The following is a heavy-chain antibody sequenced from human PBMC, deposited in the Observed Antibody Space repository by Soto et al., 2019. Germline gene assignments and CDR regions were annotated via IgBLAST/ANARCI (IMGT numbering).Heavy chain of an antibody. Sequence: GGSLRLSRAASGFTFSSYAMGWGRQGPGKGLEWVAVVSIGGSTHYADSVRGRFTISRDNSKNTLSLQMNSLTAEDTAVYFCAKRRGAGGHFDYWGQGALVTVSS. CDR2: VSIGGST. D-gene: IGHD2-15*01. CDR3: AKRRGAGGHFDY. CDR1: GFTFSSYA. J-gene: IGHJ4*02. V-gene: IGHV3-23*01.